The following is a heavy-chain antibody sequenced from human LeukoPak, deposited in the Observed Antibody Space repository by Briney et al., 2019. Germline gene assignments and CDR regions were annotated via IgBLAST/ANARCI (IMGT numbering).Heavy chain of an antibody. CDR2: INPNSGGT. CDR1: GYTFTDYY. CDR3: ARGIAVAEN. V-gene: IGHV1-2*02. D-gene: IGHD6-19*01. J-gene: IGHJ4*02. Sequence: ASVKVSCKASGYTFTDYYMHWVRQAPGQGLEWMGWINPNSGGTKYAQNFQGRVTMTRDTSISTAYMEVSRLRFDDTAVYYCARGIAVAENWGQGTLVTVSS.